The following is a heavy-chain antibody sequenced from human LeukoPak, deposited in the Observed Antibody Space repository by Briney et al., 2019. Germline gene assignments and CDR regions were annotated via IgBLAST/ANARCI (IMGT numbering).Heavy chain of an antibody. Sequence: ASVKVSCKASGGTFSSYAICWVRQAPGQGLEWMGRIIPIFGTANYAQKFQGRVTITTDESTSTAYMELSSLRSEDTAVYYCARGDSWSSLFDYWGQGTLVTVSS. J-gene: IGHJ4*02. D-gene: IGHD1-26*01. CDR3: ARGDSWSSLFDY. CDR2: IIPIFGTA. V-gene: IGHV1-69*05. CDR1: GGTFSSYA.